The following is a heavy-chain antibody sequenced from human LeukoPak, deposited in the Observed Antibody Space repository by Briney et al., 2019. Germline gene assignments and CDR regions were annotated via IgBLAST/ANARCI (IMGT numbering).Heavy chain of an antibody. D-gene: IGHD2-2*01. CDR3: ARHNPGDIVVVPAQLGAFDI. Sequence: SETLSVTCTDSGGSISSSSYYWGWIRQPPGKGLEWIVSIYYSGSTYYNPSLKSRVTISVDTSRKQCSLKLTVVTPPDRPVYYSARHNPGDIVVVPAQLGAFDIWGQGTMVTVSS. CDR2: IYYSGST. CDR1: GGSISSSSYY. J-gene: IGHJ3*02. V-gene: IGHV4-39*01.